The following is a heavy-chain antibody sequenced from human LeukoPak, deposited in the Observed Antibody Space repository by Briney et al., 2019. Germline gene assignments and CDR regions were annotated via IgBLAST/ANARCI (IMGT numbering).Heavy chain of an antibody. CDR1: GGSFSGYY. J-gene: IGHJ4*02. V-gene: IGHV4-34*01. CDR2: INHSGST. Sequence: PLETLSLTCAVYGGSFSGYYWSWIRQPPGKGLEWIGEINHSGSTNNNPSLKSRVTISVDTSKNQFSLKLSSVTAADTAVYYCAVGYCSSTSCIGDYWGQGTLVTVSS. CDR3: AVGYCSSTSCIGDY. D-gene: IGHD2-2*01.